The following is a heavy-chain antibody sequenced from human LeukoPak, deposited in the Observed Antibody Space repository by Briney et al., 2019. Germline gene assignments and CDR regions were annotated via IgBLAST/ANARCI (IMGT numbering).Heavy chain of an antibody. CDR3: ARSRTAYSSGLIKWLWFDP. CDR2: MNPNSGNT. D-gene: IGHD6-19*01. V-gene: IGHV1-8*03. J-gene: IGHJ5*02. Sequence: ASVKVSCKASGYTFTSDDINWVRQATGQGLEWMGWMNPNSGNTGYAQKFQGRVTITRNTSLSTAYMELSSLRSEDTAVYYCARSRTAYSSGLIKWLWFDPWGQGTPVTVSS. CDR1: GYTFTSDD.